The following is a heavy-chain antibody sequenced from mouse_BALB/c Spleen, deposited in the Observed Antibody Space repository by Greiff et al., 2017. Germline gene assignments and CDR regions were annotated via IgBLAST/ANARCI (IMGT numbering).Heavy chain of an antibody. Sequence: VKLMESGPGLVAPSQSLSITCTVSGFSLTSYGVHWVRQPPGKGLEWLGVIWAGGSTNYNSAFMSRLSISKDNSKSQVFLKMNSLQTDDTAMYYCARVAYYGNYEDYWGQGTTLTVSS. V-gene: IGHV2-9*02. CDR1: GFSLTSYG. D-gene: IGHD2-10*01. CDR3: ARVAYYGNYEDY. J-gene: IGHJ2*01. CDR2: IWAGGST.